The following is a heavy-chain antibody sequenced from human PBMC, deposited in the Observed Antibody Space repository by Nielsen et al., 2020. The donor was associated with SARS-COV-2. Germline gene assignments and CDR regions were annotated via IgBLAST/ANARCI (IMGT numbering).Heavy chain of an antibody. D-gene: IGHD2-2*01. CDR3: ARDLFAQLPGGFDP. J-gene: IGHJ5*02. CDR2: ISAYNGNT. Sequence: ASVKVSCKASGYTFTSYGISWVRQAPGQGLEWMGWISAYNGNTNYAQKLQGRVTMTTDTSTSTAYMELRSLRSEDTAVYYCARDLFAQLPGGFDPWGQGTLVTVSS. CDR1: GYTFTSYG. V-gene: IGHV1-18*01.